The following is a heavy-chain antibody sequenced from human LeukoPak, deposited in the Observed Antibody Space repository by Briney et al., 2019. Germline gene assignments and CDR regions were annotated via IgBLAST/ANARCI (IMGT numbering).Heavy chain of an antibody. CDR3: ARADPETQFDAFDI. CDR1: GFTVSSNY. CDR2: IYSGGST. Sequence: GGSLRLSCAASGFTVSSNYMSWVRQAPGKGLEWVSVIYSGGSTYYADSVKGRFTISRDNSKNTLYLQMNGLRAEDTAVYYCARADPETQFDAFDIWGQGTMVTVSS. J-gene: IGHJ3*02. V-gene: IGHV3-53*01.